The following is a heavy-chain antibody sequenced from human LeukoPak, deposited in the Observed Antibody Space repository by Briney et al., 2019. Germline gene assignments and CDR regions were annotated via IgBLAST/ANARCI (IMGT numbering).Heavy chain of an antibody. CDR3: AKPVIPSAYQGTYYMDV. D-gene: IGHD3-16*01. CDR2: IRHDESKT. V-gene: IGHV3-30*02. CDR1: GLVFSSYG. J-gene: IGHJ6*03. Sequence: GGSLRLSCAASGLVFSSYGMHWVRQAPGEGLEWVAYIRHDESKTFYADSVKGRFTISRDNSKNTLYLQMHSLRAEDTALYYCAKPVIPSAYQGTYYMDVWGKGTTVTVSS.